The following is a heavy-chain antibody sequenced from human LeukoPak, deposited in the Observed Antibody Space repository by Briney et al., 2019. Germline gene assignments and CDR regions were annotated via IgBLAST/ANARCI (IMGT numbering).Heavy chain of an antibody. CDR3: ARSHSSGYYYGY. J-gene: IGHJ4*02. CDR2: IYTSGST. CDR1: GGSISSGSYY. Sequence: PSETLSLTCTVSGGSISSGSYYWSWIRQPAGKGLEWIGRIYTSGSTNYIPSLKSRVTISVDTSKNQFSLKLSSVTAADTAVYYCARSHSSGYYYGYWGQGTLVTVSS. V-gene: IGHV4-61*02. D-gene: IGHD3-22*01.